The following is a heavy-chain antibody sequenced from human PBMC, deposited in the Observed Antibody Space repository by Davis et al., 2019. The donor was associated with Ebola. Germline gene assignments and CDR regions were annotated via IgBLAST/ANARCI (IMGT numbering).Heavy chain of an antibody. CDR2: IYYSGST. Sequence: MPSETLSLTCTVSGGSISSYYWSWIRQPPGKGLEWIGYIYYSGSTNYNPSLKSRVTISVDKSKNQFSLKLSSVTAADTAVYYCARVLRVSSSSTVFDYWGQGTLVTVSS. J-gene: IGHJ4*02. CDR3: ARVLRVSSSSTVFDY. V-gene: IGHV4-59*12. CDR1: GGSISSYY. D-gene: IGHD6-6*01.